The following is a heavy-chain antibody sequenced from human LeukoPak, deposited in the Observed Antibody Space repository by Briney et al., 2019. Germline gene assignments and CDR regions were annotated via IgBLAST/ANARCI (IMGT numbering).Heavy chain of an antibody. Sequence: SETLSLTCTVSGGSISSSSYYWGWLRQPPGKGLEWIGSIYHSGSTYYNPSLKSRVTISVDTSKNQFSLKLSSVTAADTAVYYCASIGYYYDSSGYYTHPFWDYWGQGTLVTVSS. CDR2: IYHSGST. J-gene: IGHJ4*02. D-gene: IGHD3-22*01. V-gene: IGHV4-39*07. CDR1: GGSISSSSYY. CDR3: ASIGYYYDSSGYYTHPFWDY.